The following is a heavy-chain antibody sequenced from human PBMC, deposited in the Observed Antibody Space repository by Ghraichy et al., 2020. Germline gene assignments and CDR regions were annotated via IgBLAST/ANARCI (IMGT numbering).Heavy chain of an antibody. D-gene: IGHD1-26*01. V-gene: IGHV3-7*01. CDR2: IKQDGSEK. CDR1: GFTFSSYW. Sequence: GGSLRLSCAASGFTFSSYWMSWVRQAPGKGLEWVANIKQDGSEKYYVDSVKGRFTISRDNAKNSLYLQMNSLRAEDTAVYYCARDRVGAPGVAFDIWGQGTMVTVSS. J-gene: IGHJ3*02. CDR3: ARDRVGAPGVAFDI.